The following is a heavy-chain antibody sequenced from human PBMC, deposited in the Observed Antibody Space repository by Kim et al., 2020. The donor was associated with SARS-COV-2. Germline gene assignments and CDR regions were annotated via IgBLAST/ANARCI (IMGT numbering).Heavy chain of an antibody. CDR2: ISAYNGNT. CDR3: ARVGWELPLSPHDAFDI. V-gene: IGHV1-18*01. J-gene: IGHJ3*02. Sequence: ASVKVSCKASGYTFTSYGISWVRQAPGQGLEWMGWISAYNGNTNYAQKLQGRVTMTTDTSTSTAYMELRSLRSDDTAVYYCARVGWELPLSPHDAFDIWGQGTMVTVSS. D-gene: IGHD1-26*01. CDR1: GYTFTSYG.